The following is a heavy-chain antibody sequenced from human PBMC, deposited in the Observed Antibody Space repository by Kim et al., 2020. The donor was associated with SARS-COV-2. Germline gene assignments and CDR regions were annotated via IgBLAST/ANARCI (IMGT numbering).Heavy chain of an antibody. CDR3: ARSREPLVQIPMLNY. J-gene: IGHJ4*02. CDR2: IKQDGSET. D-gene: IGHD6-6*01. Sequence: GGSLRLSCAASGITVNNYWMSWVRLAPGKGLEWVANIKQDGSETNYVDSVKGRFTISRDNAKNSLYLQMNSLRGEDTAVYYCARSREPLVQIPMLNYWGQGTLVTVSS. V-gene: IGHV3-7*03. CDR1: GITVNNYW.